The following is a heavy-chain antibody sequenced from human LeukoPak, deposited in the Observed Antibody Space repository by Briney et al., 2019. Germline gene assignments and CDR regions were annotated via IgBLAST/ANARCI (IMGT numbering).Heavy chain of an antibody. J-gene: IGHJ6*03. D-gene: IGHD6-6*01. V-gene: IGHV3-23*01. Sequence: GGSLRLSCAASGFTFSRSAMTRVRQAPGKGLEWVASLSGTRDSRGAIYADSVKGRFTISRDDSKSTLFLRMNRLTAEDTAIYYCAKTRSSSSHYFYFMDVWAKGVTVTVSS. CDR1: GFTFSRSA. CDR2: LSGTRDSRGA. CDR3: AKTRSSSSHYFYFMDV.